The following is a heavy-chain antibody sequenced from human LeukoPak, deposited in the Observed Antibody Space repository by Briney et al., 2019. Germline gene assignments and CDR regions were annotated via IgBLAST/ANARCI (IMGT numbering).Heavy chain of an antibody. V-gene: IGHV4-30-4*01. CDR3: ATVLRYFDWLPPNAFDI. CDR1: GGSISSGDYY. Sequence: SQTLSLTCTVSGGSISSGDYYWSWIRQPPGKGLEWIGYVYYSGSTYYNPSLKSRVTISVDTSKNQFSLKLNSVTAADTAVYYCATVLRYFDWLPPNAFDIWGQGTMVTVSS. D-gene: IGHD3-9*01. CDR2: VYYSGST. J-gene: IGHJ3*02.